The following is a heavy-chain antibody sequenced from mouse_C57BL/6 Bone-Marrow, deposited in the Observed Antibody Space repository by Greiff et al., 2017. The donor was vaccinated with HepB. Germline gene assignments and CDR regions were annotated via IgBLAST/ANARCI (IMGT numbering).Heavy chain of an antibody. D-gene: IGHD2-2*01. CDR1: EYEFPSHD. Sequence: VKLMESGGGLVQPGESLKLSCESNEYEFPSHDMSWVRKTPEKRLELVAAINSDGGSTYYPDTMERRFIISRDNTKKTLYLQMSSLRSEDTALYYCARDGYDGRDFDYWGQGTTLTVSS. CDR3: ARDGYDGRDFDY. V-gene: IGHV5-2*01. J-gene: IGHJ2*01. CDR2: INSDGGST.